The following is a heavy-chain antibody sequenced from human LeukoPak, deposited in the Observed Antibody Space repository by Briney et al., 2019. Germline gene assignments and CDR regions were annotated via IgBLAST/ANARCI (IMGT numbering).Heavy chain of an antibody. CDR1: GFTFSSYA. CDR2: IWYDGSNK. Sequence: GGSLRLSCAASGFTFSSYAMHWVRQAPGKGLEWVAVIWYDGSNKYYADSVKGRFTISRDNSKNTLYLQMNSLRAEDTAVYYCARRIAAAARIYYYGMDVWGQGTTVTVSS. V-gene: IGHV3-33*08. D-gene: IGHD6-13*01. CDR3: ARRIAAAARIYYYGMDV. J-gene: IGHJ6*02.